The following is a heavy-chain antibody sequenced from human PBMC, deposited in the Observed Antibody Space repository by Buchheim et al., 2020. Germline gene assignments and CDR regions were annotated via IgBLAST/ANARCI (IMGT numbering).Heavy chain of an antibody. CDR1: GASISSSNFY. CDR3: PFTTVEKYYYYGMDV. Sequence: QLQLQESGPGLVKPSETLSLTCTVSGASISSSNFYWGWVRQPPGKGLEWIGSMYYSGSTHYNPSLQSRVTISVDTSKNPFSLKLRSVTAADTAVYYCPFTTVEKYYYYGMDVWGQGTT. D-gene: IGHD4-23*01. V-gene: IGHV4-39*01. CDR2: MYYSGST. J-gene: IGHJ6*02.